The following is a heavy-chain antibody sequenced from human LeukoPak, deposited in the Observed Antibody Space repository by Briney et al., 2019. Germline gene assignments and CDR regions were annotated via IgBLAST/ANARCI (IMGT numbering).Heavy chain of an antibody. CDR3: ARDGGDYTNYYYYYYMDV. Sequence: GGSLRLSCAASGFTFSSYWMHWVRQAPGKGLVWVSRINSDGSRTSYADSVKGRFTISRDNAKNTLYLQMNSLRAEDTAVYYCARDGGDYTNYYYYYYMDVWGEGTTVTVSS. J-gene: IGHJ6*03. CDR1: GFTFSSYW. V-gene: IGHV3-74*01. D-gene: IGHD4-17*01. CDR2: INSDGSRT.